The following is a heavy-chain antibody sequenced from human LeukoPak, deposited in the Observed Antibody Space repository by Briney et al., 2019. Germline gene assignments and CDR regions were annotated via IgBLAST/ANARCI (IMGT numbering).Heavy chain of an antibody. CDR1: GFTFGNFW. Sequence: GGSLRLSCAASGFTFGNFWMSWVRQAPGRGLQWVASMKGDGSHIYYVDSVKGRFTISRDNAKNSLYLQMNSLRAEDTALYYCARSYYTFGGVIVSSWGQGTLVTVSS. J-gene: IGHJ5*02. D-gene: IGHD3-16*02. V-gene: IGHV3-7*01. CDR2: MKGDGSHI. CDR3: ARSYYTFGGVIVSS.